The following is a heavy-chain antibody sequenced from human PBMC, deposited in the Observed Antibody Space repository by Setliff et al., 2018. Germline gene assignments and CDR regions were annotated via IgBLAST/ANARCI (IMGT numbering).Heavy chain of an antibody. J-gene: IGHJ5*02. CDR3: ATDGPVLNGDYIS. V-gene: IGHV4-39*07. CDR1: GASISTTYYY. CDR2: IYQNGIT. Sequence: SETLPLTCSVSGASISTTYYYWDWIRQSPEKGLEWIGTIYQNGITYYNPSVKSRVTISVDKSKNQFSLSLRSVTAADTAVYYCATDGPVLNGDYISWGQGTLVTVSS. D-gene: IGHD3-10*01.